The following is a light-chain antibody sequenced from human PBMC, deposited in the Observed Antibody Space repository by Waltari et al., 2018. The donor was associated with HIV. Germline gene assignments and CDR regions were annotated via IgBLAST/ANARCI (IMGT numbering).Light chain of an antibody. V-gene: IGLV2-11*01. CDR3: CAYAGGWV. J-gene: IGLJ3*02. CDR2: DVS. Sequence: QSARTQPPSVSGSPGQSVTISCPGTTGDLGNYNFFSWYQHHPGTAPKLVIYDVSKRPSGVPDRFSGSKSANTASLTISGLRAEDEADYYCCAYAGGWVFGGGTEVTVL. CDR1: TGDLGNYNF.